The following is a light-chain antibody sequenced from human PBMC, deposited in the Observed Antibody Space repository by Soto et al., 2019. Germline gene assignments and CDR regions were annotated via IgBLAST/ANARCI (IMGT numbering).Light chain of an antibody. CDR3: QAWDSSAYV. J-gene: IGLJ1*01. Sequence: SYELTQPPSVSVSPGQTASITCSGDKLGDKYACWYQQKQGQSPVLVIYQDSKRPSGIPERFSGYNSGNTATLTISGTQSMDEADYYCQAWDSSAYVFGTGTKLTVL. V-gene: IGLV3-1*01. CDR1: KLGDKY. CDR2: QDS.